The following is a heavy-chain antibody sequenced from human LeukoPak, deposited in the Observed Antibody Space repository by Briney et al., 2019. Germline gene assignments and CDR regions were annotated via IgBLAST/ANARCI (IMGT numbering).Heavy chain of an antibody. J-gene: IGHJ4*02. CDR3: AEGVVPAAYRYYFDY. Sequence: GGSLRLSCAASGFTFSSYAMSWVRQAPGKGLEWVSSISGSGGSTYYTDSVKGRFTISRDNSKNTLHLRMNSLRAEDTAVYYCAEGVVPAAYRYYFDYWGQGTLVTVSS. CDR2: ISGSGGST. V-gene: IGHV3-23*01. D-gene: IGHD2-2*01. CDR1: GFTFSSYA.